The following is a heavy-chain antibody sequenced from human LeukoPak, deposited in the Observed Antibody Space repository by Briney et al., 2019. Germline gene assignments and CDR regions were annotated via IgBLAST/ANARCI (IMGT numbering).Heavy chain of an antibody. CDR3: AREYYDSSGSLDY. CDR1: GFTFSSYG. J-gene: IGHJ4*02. D-gene: IGHD3-22*01. Sequence: QAGGSLRLSCAASGFTFSSYGMHWVRQAPGKGLEWVAVIWYDGSNKYYADSVKGRFTISRDNSKNTLYLQMNSLRAEDTAVYYCAREYYDSSGSLDYWGQGTLVTVSS. CDR2: IWYDGSNK. V-gene: IGHV3-33*01.